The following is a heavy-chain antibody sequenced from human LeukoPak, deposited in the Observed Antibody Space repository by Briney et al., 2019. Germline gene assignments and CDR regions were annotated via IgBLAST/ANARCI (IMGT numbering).Heavy chain of an antibody. CDR2: IRYDGSNK. CDR1: GFTFSSYG. J-gene: IGHJ4*02. V-gene: IGHV3-30*02. D-gene: IGHD6-6*01. CDR3: ARGYSSSSWSLFDY. Sequence: GGSLRLSCAASGFTFSSYGMHWVRQAPGKGLEWVAFIRYDGSNKYYADSVKGRFTISRDNSKNTLYLQMNSQRAEDTAVYYCARGYSSSSWSLFDYWGQGTLVTVSS.